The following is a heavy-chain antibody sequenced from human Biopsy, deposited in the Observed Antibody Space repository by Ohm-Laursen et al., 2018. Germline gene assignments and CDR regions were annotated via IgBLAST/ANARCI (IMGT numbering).Heavy chain of an antibody. J-gene: IGHJ4*02. V-gene: IGHV1-18*01. CDR3: ARDYYPYVDYLKDVPLCDS. Sequence: ASVKVSCNASGYTFTTYGISWVRQAPGQGLEWMGWINTYSGNTNYGKKFHDRVIMTSDTSTSTAYLEHRSLRSDDTAVYYCARDYYPYVDYLKDVPLCDSWGQGALVTVSS. CDR1: GYTFTTYG. CDR2: INTYSGNT. D-gene: IGHD4-17*01.